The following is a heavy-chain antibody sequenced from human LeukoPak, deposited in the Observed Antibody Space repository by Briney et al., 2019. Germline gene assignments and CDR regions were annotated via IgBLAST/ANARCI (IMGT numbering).Heavy chain of an antibody. D-gene: IGHD2-2*01. V-gene: IGHV1-24*01. CDR1: GYTLTELS. Sequence: ASVKVSCKVSGYTLTELSMHWVRQAPGKGLEWMGGFDPEDGETIYAQKFQGRVTLTEDTSTDTAYMELSSLGSADTAMYYCAINAYCSSNSCWGNYYYYYMDVWGKGTTVTVSS. CDR3: AINAYCSSNSCWGNYYYYYMDV. J-gene: IGHJ6*03. CDR2: FDPEDGET.